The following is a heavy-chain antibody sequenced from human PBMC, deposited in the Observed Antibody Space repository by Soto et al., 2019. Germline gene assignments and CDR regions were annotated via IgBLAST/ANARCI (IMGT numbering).Heavy chain of an antibody. D-gene: IGHD4-17*01. CDR2: IHHSGST. Sequence: SETLSLTCAVSSGSISSRNWWSWVRQPPGKGLEWIGEIHHSGSTNYNPSLKSRVTISVDKSKNQFSLNLHSVTAADTAVYYCATSVDYGWFDPWGQGTLVTVSS. J-gene: IGHJ5*02. V-gene: IGHV4-4*02. CDR3: ATSVDYGWFDP. CDR1: SGSISSRNW.